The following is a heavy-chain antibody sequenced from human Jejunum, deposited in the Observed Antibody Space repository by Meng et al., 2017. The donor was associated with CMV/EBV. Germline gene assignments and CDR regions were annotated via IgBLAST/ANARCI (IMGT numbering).Heavy chain of an antibody. D-gene: IGHD2-21*01. CDR3: ARVLWFAEQYNWFDL. V-gene: IGHV3-30*02. J-gene: IGHJ5*02. Sequence: FTFSADGMHWVRQAPGKGLEWVAFMRTDGSNTFYGASVKSRFTISRDNSRNTLFLQMTGLRGEDTAVYYCARVLWFAEQYNWFDLWGQGTPVTVSS. CDR1: FTFSADG. CDR2: MRTDGSNT.